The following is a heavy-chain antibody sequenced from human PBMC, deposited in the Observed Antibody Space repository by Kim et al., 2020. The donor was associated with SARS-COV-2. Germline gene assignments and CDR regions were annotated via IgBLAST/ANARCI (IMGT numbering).Heavy chain of an antibody. J-gene: IGHJ4*02. CDR2: ISYDGSNK. V-gene: IGHV3-30*18. Sequence: GGSLSLSCAASGFTFSSYGMHWVRQAPGKGLEWVAVISYDGSNKYYADSVKGRFTISRDNSKNTLYLQMNSLRAEDTAVYYCAKEGIAVAFDYCAQGTLV. CDR1: GFTFSSYG. CDR3: AKEGIAVAFDY. D-gene: IGHD6-19*01.